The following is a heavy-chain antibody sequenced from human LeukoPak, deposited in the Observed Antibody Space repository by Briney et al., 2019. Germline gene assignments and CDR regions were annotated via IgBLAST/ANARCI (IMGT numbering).Heavy chain of an antibody. V-gene: IGHV4-4*07. CDR3: ARDKGYCSGGSCYSSDDAFDI. D-gene: IGHD2-15*01. Sequence: SETLSLTCTVSGGPLSSYYWSWIRQPAGKGLEWIGRIYTSGSTNYNPSLKSRVTMSVDTSKNQFSLKLGSVTAADTAVYYCARDKGYCSGGSCYSSDDAFDIWGQGTMVTVSS. CDR1: GGPLSSYY. CDR2: IYTSGST. J-gene: IGHJ3*02.